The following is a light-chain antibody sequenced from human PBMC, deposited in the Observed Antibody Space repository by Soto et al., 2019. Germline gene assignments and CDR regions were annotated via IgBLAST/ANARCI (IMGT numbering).Light chain of an antibody. CDR1: QSVSSN. CDR3: QQYNNSPRT. J-gene: IGKJ1*01. V-gene: IGKV3-15*01. Sequence: EIVLTQSPATLSVSPGERATLSCRASQSVSSNLAWYQHKPGQAPRLLIYGASTRATGIPARFSGSGSGTEFTLTISSLHYEDFAVYYGQQYNNSPRTFGQGTKLEIK. CDR2: GAS.